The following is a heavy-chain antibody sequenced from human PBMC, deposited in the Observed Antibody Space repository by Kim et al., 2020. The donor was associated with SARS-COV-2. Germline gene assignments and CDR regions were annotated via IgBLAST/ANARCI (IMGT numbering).Heavy chain of an antibody. V-gene: IGHV4-39*01. D-gene: IGHD6-19*01. CDR1: GGSINRSSYY. CDR2: VYYSGST. J-gene: IGHJ4*02. CDR3: AGPLSSGWHPFDY. Sequence: SETLSLTCTVSGGSINRSSYYWGWIRQPPGKGLEWIGSVYYSGSTYYNPSLKSRVTISVDTSKNQFSLKLSSVTAADTAVYYCAGPLSSGWHPFDYWGQGTLVTVSS.